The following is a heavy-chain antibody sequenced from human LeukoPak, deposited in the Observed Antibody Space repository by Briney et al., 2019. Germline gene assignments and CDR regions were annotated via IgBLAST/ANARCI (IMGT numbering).Heavy chain of an antibody. D-gene: IGHD4-11*01. V-gene: IGHV4-59*01. J-gene: IGHJ6*03. CDR1: GGSISSYY. Sequence: SETLSLTCTVSGGSISSYYWSWIRQPPGRGLEWIGYIYYSGSTNYNPSLKSRVTISVDTSKNQFSLKLSSVTAADTAVYYCARGKDSNYSYYYYYSYMDVWGKGTTVTVSS. CDR2: IYYSGST. CDR3: ARGKDSNYSYYYYYSYMDV.